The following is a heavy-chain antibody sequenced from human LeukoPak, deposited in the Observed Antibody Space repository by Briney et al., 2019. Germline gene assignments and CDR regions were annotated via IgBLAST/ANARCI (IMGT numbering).Heavy chain of an antibody. J-gene: IGHJ4*02. CDR1: GFTFSSYS. V-gene: IGHV3-21*01. D-gene: IGHD6-19*01. Sequence: GGSLRLSCAASGFTFSSYSMNWVRQAPGKGLEWVSSISSSSSYIYYADSVKGRFTISRDNAKNSLYLQMNSLRAEDTAVYYCARDIPPTDSSGWDGVFFYWGQGTLVNGSS. CDR2: ISSSSSYI. CDR3: ARDIPPTDSSGWDGVFFY.